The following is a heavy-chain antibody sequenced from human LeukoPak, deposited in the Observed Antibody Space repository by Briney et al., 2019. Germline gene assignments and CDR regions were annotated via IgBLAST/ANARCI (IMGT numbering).Heavy chain of an antibody. CDR1: GFTFSSYA. V-gene: IGHV3-30-3*01. CDR2: ISYDGSNK. D-gene: IGHD3-16*02. Sequence: GGSLRLSCAASGFTFSSYAMHWVRQAPGKGLEWVAVISYDGSNKYYADSVKGRFTISRDNSKNTPYLQMNSLRAEDTAVYYCARDSGDYVWGSYRSAYYFDYWGQGTLVTVSS. CDR3: ARDSGDYVWGSYRSAYYFDY. J-gene: IGHJ4*02.